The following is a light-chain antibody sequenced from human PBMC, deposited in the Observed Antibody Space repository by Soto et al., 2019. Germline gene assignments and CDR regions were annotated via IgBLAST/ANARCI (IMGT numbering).Light chain of an antibody. V-gene: IGKV3-15*01. CDR3: QQYNKWPQT. J-gene: IGKJ2*01. Sequence: EIVMTQSPATLSVSPGESATLFCRAGQTISNNLAWYQQTPGRGPRLLIYDASTRATDIPARFSGSGSETEFTLTISSLQSEDFAGYYCQQYNKWPQTFGQGTKLEI. CDR2: DAS. CDR1: QTISNN.